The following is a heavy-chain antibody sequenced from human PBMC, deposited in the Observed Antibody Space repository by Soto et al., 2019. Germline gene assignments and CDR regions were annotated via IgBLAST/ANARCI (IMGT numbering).Heavy chain of an antibody. CDR1: GFTIINNA. CDR2: TSNDGSDE. V-gene: IGHV3-30*04. J-gene: IGHJ4*02. CDR3: VTRQMPGY. D-gene: IGHD2-2*01. Sequence: QVQLVEYGGGVVQPGRSLRLSCVASGFTIINNAMYWVRQAPGKGLEWVAVTSNDGSDEYYTDSVKGRFTIFRDNSEDILYLQMNSLTVDETAVYYCVTRQMPGYWGQGTLVTVSP.